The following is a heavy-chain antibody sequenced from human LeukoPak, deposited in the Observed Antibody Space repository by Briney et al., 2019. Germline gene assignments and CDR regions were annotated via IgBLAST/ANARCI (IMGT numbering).Heavy chain of an antibody. D-gene: IGHD3-10*01. CDR3: ARDGFERGASP. CDR1: GFNFGSFH. J-gene: IGHJ4*02. CDR2: IGSDGDII. Sequence: PGGSLRLSCVGSGFNFGSFHMNWVRQAPGKGLEWISYIGSDGDIIYYAESVKGRLTVSRDNAKNSLYLQMNSLRAEDTAVYYCARDGFERGASPWGQGTLVTVSS. V-gene: IGHV3-48*03.